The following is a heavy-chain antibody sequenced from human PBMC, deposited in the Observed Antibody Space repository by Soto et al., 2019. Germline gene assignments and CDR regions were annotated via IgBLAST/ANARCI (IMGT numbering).Heavy chain of an antibody. CDR3: ARQGTGRDGYNSYYYYGMDV. D-gene: IGHD3-10*01. Sequence: CESLKISCNGSGSSLTSYWSSWVRQMPGKGPEWMGRIDPSDSYTNYSPSFQGHVTISADKSISTAYLQWSSLKASDTAVYHSARQGTGRDGYNSYYYYGMDVWGQGTTVTVSS. CDR2: IDPSDSYT. CDR1: GSSLTSYW. V-gene: IGHV5-10-1*01. J-gene: IGHJ6*02.